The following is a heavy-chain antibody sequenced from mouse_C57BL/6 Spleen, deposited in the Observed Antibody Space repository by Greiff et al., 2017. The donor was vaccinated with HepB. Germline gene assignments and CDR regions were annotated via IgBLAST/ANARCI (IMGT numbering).Heavy chain of an antibody. CDR3: ARQGESGFDY. Sequence: EVMLVESGGDLVKPGGSLKLSCAASGFTFSSYGMSWVRQTPDKRLEWVATISSGGSYTYYPDSVKGRFTISRDNAKNTLYLQMSSLKSEDTAMYYCARQGESGFDYWGQGTTLTVSS. D-gene: IGHD3-1*01. V-gene: IGHV5-6*01. CDR1: GFTFSSYG. J-gene: IGHJ2*01. CDR2: ISSGGSYT.